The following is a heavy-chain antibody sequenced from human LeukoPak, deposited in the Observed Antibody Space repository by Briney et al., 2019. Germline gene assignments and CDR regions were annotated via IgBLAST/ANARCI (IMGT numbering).Heavy chain of an antibody. V-gene: IGHV3-13*01. Sequence: GGSLRLSCAASGFTFSSYDMHWVRQATGKGLEWVSAIGTAGDTYYPGSVKGRFTISRENAKNSLYLQMSSLRAGDTAVYYCARGRSDFSYYYYGMDVWGQGTTVTVSS. D-gene: IGHD3-3*01. CDR2: IGTAGDT. CDR1: GFTFSSYD. CDR3: ARGRSDFSYYYYGMDV. J-gene: IGHJ6*02.